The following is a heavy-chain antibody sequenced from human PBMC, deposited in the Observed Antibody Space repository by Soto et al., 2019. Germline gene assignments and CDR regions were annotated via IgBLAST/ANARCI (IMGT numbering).Heavy chain of an antibody. CDR3: ARDRISYCSSTSCYRYYYGMDV. D-gene: IGHD2-2*02. V-gene: IGHV4-38-2*02. J-gene: IGHJ6*02. Sequence: SETLSLTCAVSGYSISSGYYWGWIRQPPGKGLEWIGSIYHSGSTYYNPSPKSRVTISVDTSKNQFSLKLSSVTAADTAVYYCARDRISYCSSTSCYRYYYGMDVWGQGTTVTVSS. CDR2: IYHSGST. CDR1: GYSISSGYY.